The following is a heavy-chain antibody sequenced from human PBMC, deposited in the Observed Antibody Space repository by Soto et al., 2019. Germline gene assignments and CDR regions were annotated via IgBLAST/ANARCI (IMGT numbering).Heavy chain of an antibody. CDR2: IYSGGST. CDR3: ARDSPPSGWYDTPAFDI. Sequence: GRLIRLCWAASGVKGSNIYVSWVRQAPGKGLEWVSVIYSGGSTYYADSVKGRFTISRDNSKNTLYLQMNSLRAEDTAVYYCARDSPPSGWYDTPAFDIWGQGTMVTVSS. D-gene: IGHD6-19*01. V-gene: IGHV3-66*01. CDR1: GVKGSNIY. J-gene: IGHJ3*02.